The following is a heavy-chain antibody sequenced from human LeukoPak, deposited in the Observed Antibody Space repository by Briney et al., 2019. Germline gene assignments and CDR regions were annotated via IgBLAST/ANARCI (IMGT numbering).Heavy chain of an antibody. CDR3: ARESGFYGDYGAFDI. CDR1: GFTFSSYW. J-gene: IGHJ3*02. CDR2: IYSDGSTT. Sequence: GRSLRLSCAASGFTFSSYWMHWVRQAPGKGLVWVSHIYSDGSTTNYADSVKGRFTISRDNAKNTLYLQMNSLRAEDTAIYYCARESGFYGDYGAFDIWGQGTTVTVSS. D-gene: IGHD4-17*01. V-gene: IGHV3-74*01.